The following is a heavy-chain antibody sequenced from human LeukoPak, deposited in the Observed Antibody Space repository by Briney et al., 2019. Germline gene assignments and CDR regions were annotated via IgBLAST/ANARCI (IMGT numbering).Heavy chain of an antibody. CDR1: GFTFINYG. CDR2: IRYDEANK. V-gene: IGHV3-30*02. Sequence: GGSLRLSCAASGFTFINYGMHWVRQAPGKGPEWVAFIRYDEANKYYADSVKGRFTISRDNSKNTLYLEMNSLRAEDTAVYYCAKAYCGSTVCYGGGKIDYWGQGTPVTVSS. D-gene: IGHD2-2*01. J-gene: IGHJ4*02. CDR3: AKAYCGSTVCYGGGKIDY.